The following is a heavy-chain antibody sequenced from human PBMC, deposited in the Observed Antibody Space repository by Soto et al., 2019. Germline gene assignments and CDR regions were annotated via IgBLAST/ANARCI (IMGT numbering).Heavy chain of an antibody. CDR3: ATKVLDDYGDYGYFDY. Sequence: ASVKVSCKGSGYTLTELSMHWVRQAPGKGLEWMGGFDPEDGETIYAQKFQGRVTMTEDTSTDTAYMELSSLRSEDTAVYYCATKVLDDYGDYGYFDYWGQGTLVTVSS. CDR1: GYTLTELS. J-gene: IGHJ4*02. CDR2: FDPEDGET. V-gene: IGHV1-24*01. D-gene: IGHD4-17*01.